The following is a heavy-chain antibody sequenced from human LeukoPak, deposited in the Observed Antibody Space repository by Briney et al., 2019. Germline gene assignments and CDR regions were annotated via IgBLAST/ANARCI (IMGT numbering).Heavy chain of an antibody. CDR1: RYTLTELS. D-gene: IGHD1-14*01. Sequence: ASVKVSCKVSRYTLTELSMHWVRQAPGKGLEWMGGFDPEDGETIYAQKFQGRVTMTEDTSTDTAYMELSSLRSEDTAVYYCATDGPVSPRKNYGMDVWGQGTTVTVSS. CDR2: FDPEDGET. CDR3: ATDGPVSPRKNYGMDV. J-gene: IGHJ6*02. V-gene: IGHV1-24*01.